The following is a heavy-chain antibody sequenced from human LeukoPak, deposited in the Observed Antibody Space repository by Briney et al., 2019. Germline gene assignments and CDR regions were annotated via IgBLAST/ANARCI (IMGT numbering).Heavy chain of an antibody. V-gene: IGHV3-11*04. D-gene: IGHD3-22*01. CDR3: AILTSMIVVVITTGY. J-gene: IGHJ4*02. CDR1: GFTFSDYY. Sequence: PGGSLRLSCAASGFTFSDYYMSWIRQAPGKGLEWVSYISSSGSTIYYADSVKGRFTISRDNAKNSLYLQMNSLRAEDTAVYYCAILTSMIVVVITTGYWGQGTLVTVSS. CDR2: ISSSGSTI.